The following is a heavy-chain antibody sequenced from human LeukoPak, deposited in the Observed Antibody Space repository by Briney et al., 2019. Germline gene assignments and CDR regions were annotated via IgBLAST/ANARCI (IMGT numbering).Heavy chain of an antibody. J-gene: IGHJ4*02. CDR2: ISYDGSNK. V-gene: IGHV3-30*03. CDR1: GFTFSSYG. CDR3: ARSPVGSSYGYGARFDY. Sequence: GGSLRLSCAASGFTFSSYGMHWVRQAPGKGLEWVAVISYDGSNKYYADSVKGRFTISRDNSKNTLYLQMNSLRAEDTAVHYCARSPVGSSYGYGARFDYWGQGTLVTVSS. D-gene: IGHD5-18*01.